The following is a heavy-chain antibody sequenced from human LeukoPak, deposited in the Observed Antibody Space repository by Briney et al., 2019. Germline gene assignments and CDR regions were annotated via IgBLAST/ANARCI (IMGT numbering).Heavy chain of an antibody. J-gene: IGHJ4*02. CDR2: VSAGGTT. V-gene: IGHV4-4*07. CDR1: GDSISPYY. CDR3: SRGGRQWLIPDFDY. D-gene: IGHD6-19*01. Sequence: SETLSLTCTVSGDSISPYYWSWIRQSAEKGLQWIGRVSAGGTTDYNPSLKSRVTMSVDTSKTQFSLKMTSVTAADTAVYYCSRGGRQWLIPDFDYWGQGLLVIVSS.